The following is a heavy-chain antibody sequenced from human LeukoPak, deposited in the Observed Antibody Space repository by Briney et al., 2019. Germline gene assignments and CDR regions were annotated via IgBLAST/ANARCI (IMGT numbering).Heavy chain of an antibody. D-gene: IGHD5-24*01. V-gene: IGHV4-34*01. Sequence: SETLSLTCADYGGSFSGYYWSWIRQPPGKGLEWIGEINHSGSTNYNPSLKSRVTISVDTSKNHFSLNLRSVTAADTDVYYSARRSYNSPFRYWGQGTPVTVSS. J-gene: IGHJ4*02. CDR2: INHSGST. CDR1: GGSFSGYY. CDR3: ARRSYNSPFRY.